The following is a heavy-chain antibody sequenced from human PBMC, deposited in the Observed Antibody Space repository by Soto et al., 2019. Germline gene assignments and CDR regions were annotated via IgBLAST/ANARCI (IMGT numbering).Heavy chain of an antibody. V-gene: IGHV4-4*07. D-gene: IGHD7-27*01. CDR1: GSSFSNFY. J-gene: IGHJ4*02. Sequence: QVQLQESGPGLVKPSETLSLTCSVSGSSFSNFYWSWIRQPAGKGLEWIGRIYTSGATSYNPSLKSRVTMSVDTSQTQMSLNLRSVTAADTAVYYCARWGIQLSYAFDYWGQGILVTVSS. CDR2: IYTSGAT. CDR3: ARWGIQLSYAFDY.